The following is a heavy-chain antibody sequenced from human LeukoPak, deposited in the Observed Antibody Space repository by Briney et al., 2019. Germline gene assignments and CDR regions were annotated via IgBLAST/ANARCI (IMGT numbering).Heavy chain of an antibody. J-gene: IGHJ4*02. D-gene: IGHD3-22*01. CDR1: GFTFSTFG. CDR2: ISSDGSNK. V-gene: IGHV3-30*03. CDR3: RAATKYLDYYYDY. Sequence: GRSLRLSCAASGFTFSTFGMRWVRQAPGKGLEWVAVISSDGSNKYYADSVRGRFTISRDNSKDTLYLQMSSLRIEDTAVYYCRAATKYLDYYYDYWGQGTLVTVSS.